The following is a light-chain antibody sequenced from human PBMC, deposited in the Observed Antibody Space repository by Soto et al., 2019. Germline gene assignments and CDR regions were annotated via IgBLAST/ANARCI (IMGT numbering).Light chain of an antibody. J-gene: IGKJ4*01. V-gene: IGKV3-11*01. CDR1: QSVSSY. CDR3: QQRSNWPLT. Sequence: IGLTHSPATLSLSPGEIATLSCRATQSVSSYLAWYQQKPGQAPRLLIYDASNRATGIPARFSGSGSGTDFTLTISSLEPEDFAVYYCQQRSNWPLTFGGGTKV. CDR2: DAS.